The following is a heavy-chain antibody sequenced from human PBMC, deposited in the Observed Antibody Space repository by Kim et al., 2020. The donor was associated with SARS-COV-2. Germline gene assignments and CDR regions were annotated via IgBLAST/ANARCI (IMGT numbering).Heavy chain of an antibody. Sequence: SETLSLTCTVSGGSISSGSYYWSWIRQPAGKGLEWIGRIYTSGSTNYNPSLKSRVTISVDTSKNQFSLKLSSVTAADTAVYYCAREPSRGTGWGYDARHYYGMDVWGQGTTVTVSS. CDR3: AREPSRGTGWGYDARHYYGMDV. D-gene: IGHD3-9*01. V-gene: IGHV4-61*02. J-gene: IGHJ6*02. CDR1: GGSISSGSYY. CDR2: IYTSGST.